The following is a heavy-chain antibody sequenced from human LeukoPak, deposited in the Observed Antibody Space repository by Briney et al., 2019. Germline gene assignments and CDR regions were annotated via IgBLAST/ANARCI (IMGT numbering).Heavy chain of an antibody. CDR1: DDSISDYY. CDR2: FHNSGAS. J-gene: IGHJ4*02. V-gene: IGHV4-59*01. CDR3: TRGAGWLIDY. D-gene: IGHD3-16*01. Sequence: SETLSLTCTVSDDSISDYYRGWIRQPPGKGLEWIGYFHNSGASTYNPSLKSRVTISADTSKNQFSLKLNSLTTADTAVYYCTRGAGWLIDYWGQGILVTVSS.